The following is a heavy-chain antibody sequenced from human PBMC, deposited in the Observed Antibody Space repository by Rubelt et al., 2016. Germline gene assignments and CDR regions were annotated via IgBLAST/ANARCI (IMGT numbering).Heavy chain of an antibody. D-gene: IGHD4-11*01. Sequence: CAGSGFTFDASGMHWVRQAPGKALEWVAFIQYDGKKKFYSDSVKGRFTISRDNSKNTLDLQMNGLRPEDSAVYYCAKDIRNDYNNYVQYFGMDVWGQGTLVTVSS. CDR3: AKDIRNDYNNYVQYFGMDV. V-gene: IGHV3-30*02. CDR1: GFTFDASG. CDR2: IQYDGKKK. J-gene: IGHJ6*02.